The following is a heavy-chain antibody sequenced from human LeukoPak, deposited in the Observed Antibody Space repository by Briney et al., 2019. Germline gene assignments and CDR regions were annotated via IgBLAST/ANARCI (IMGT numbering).Heavy chain of an antibody. Sequence: GSLRLSCAASGFTFSSYGMHWVRQAAVKGLEYVSGISSNGGSTYYANSVKGRFTISRDNSKNTLYLQMGSLRAEDMAVYYCARDWTLDYWGQGTLVTVSS. V-gene: IGHV3-64*01. CDR3: ARDWTLDY. J-gene: IGHJ4*02. CDR2: ISSNGGST. D-gene: IGHD1-1*01. CDR1: GFTFSSYG.